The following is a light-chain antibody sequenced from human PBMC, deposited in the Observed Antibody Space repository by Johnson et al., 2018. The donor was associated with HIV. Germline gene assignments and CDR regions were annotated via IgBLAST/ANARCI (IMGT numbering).Light chain of an antibody. V-gene: IGLV1-51*02. CDR1: YSNIGNNY. CDR2: KND. J-gene: IGLJ1*01. Sequence: QSVLTQPPSVSAAPGQKVTISCSGTYSNIGNNYVSWYQQLPGTAPKLLIYKNDKRPSGIPDRFSGSKSGTSATLGITGLQTGDEADYYCGTWDTSLSAGGVFGTGTRVTVI. CDR3: GTWDTSLSAGGV.